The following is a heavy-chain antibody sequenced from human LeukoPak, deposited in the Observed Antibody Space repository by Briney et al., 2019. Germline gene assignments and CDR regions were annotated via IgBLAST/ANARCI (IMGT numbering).Heavy chain of an antibody. CDR2: IYYSGST. D-gene: IGHD2-2*01. J-gene: IGHJ4*02. CDR1: GGSISRSSHY. CDR3: ATSTIRLGY. V-gene: IGHV4-39*06. Sequence: SETLSLTCTVSGGSISRSSHYWVWIRQPPGKGLEGIGTIYYSGSTYYNLSLNRRVTISVDTTKKQFPLKLSSVTAADTAVYYSATSTIRLGYWGQGTLVTVPS.